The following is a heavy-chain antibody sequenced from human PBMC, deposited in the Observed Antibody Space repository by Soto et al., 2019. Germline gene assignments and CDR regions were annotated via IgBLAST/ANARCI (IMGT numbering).Heavy chain of an antibody. Sequence: QVQLVQSGAEVTKPGSSVQVSCKASGGTFRTYAITWVRQAPGQGLEWLGGIIPIFGTTDYARKFQGRVTITAAESTSTVFIELSSLTSEDTAVYYCARGVGAYYFDYWGQGTLVTVSS. CDR2: IIPIFGTT. D-gene: IGHD1-26*01. V-gene: IGHV1-69*01. CDR3: ARGVGAYYFDY. J-gene: IGHJ4*02. CDR1: GGTFRTYA.